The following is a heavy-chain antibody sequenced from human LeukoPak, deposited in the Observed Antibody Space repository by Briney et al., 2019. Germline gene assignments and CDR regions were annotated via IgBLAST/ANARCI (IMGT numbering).Heavy chain of an antibody. V-gene: IGHV3-7*01. CDR2: MNPDGSGK. Sequence: PGGSLTLSCAASGFTFSKSWMSWVRQAPGKGLEWVANMNPDGSGKYYVDSVRGRFTISRDNAKNSLYLQMNSLRAEDTAVYYCGRDPAWGAIDYWGQGTLVTVSS. CDR1: GFTFSKSW. CDR3: GRDPAWGAIDY. D-gene: IGHD7-27*01. J-gene: IGHJ4*02.